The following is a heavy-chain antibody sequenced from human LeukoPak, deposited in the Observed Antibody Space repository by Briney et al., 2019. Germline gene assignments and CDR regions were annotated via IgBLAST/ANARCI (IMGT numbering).Heavy chain of an antibody. CDR1: GFTFSSYG. CDR3: ARAPTVLVGYCSSSSCQADY. Sequence: GGSLRLSCAASGFTFSSYGMRWVRQAPGKGLEWVSAIDPSSTYIYYADSVKGRFTISRDNAENSLYLQMNSLRVEDTAVYYCARAPTVLVGYCSSSSCQADYWGQGTLVTVSS. J-gene: IGHJ4*02. V-gene: IGHV3-21*01. D-gene: IGHD2-2*01. CDR2: IDPSSTYI.